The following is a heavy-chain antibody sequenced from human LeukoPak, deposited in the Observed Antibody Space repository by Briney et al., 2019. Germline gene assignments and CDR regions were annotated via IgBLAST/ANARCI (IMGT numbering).Heavy chain of an antibody. Sequence: GGSLRLSCAASGFTFSSYSMNWVRQAPGKGLEWVSSISSSSSYIYYADSVKGRFTISRDNAKNSLYLQMNSLRAEDTAVYYCATTKGITIFGVVISSFDYWGQGTLVTVSS. CDR1: GFTFSSYS. CDR3: ATTKGITIFGVVISSFDY. CDR2: ISSSSSYI. J-gene: IGHJ4*02. D-gene: IGHD3-3*01. V-gene: IGHV3-21*01.